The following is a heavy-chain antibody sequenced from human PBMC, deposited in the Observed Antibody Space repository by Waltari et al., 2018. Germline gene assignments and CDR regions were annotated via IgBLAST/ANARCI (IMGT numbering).Heavy chain of an antibody. CDR3: ARQHYGGNSDAFDI. V-gene: IGHV5-51*01. J-gene: IGHJ3*02. Sequence: EVQLVQSGAEVKKPGESLKISCKGSGYSFTSYWIGGVRQMPGKGLEWMGISCPVASVTRYSPSFQGQVTISADQSLSTAYLQWSSLKASDTAMYYCARQHYGGNSDAFDIWGQGTMVTVSS. D-gene: IGHD4-17*01. CDR2: SCPVASVT. CDR1: GYSFTSYW.